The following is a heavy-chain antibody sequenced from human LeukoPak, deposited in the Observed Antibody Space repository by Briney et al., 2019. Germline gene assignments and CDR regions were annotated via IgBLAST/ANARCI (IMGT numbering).Heavy chain of an antibody. CDR2: ILSDGSKT. V-gene: IGHV3-33*06. CDR1: GFTFSSDA. Sequence: GRSLRLSCAASGFTFSSDAMHWVRQAPGKGLEWVAIILSDGSKTYYPDSVRGRFTISRDNSKNTLYLQMNSLRADDTAVYYCVKDSPPRYSGSPPAYWGQGTLVTVSS. D-gene: IGHD1-26*01. CDR3: VKDSPPRYSGSPPAY. J-gene: IGHJ4*02.